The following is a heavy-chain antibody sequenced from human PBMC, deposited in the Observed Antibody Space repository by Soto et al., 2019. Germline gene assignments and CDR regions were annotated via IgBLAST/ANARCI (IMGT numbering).Heavy chain of an antibody. V-gene: IGHV1-2*04. CDR2: INPNGGGT. CDR1: GDSFNDYY. D-gene: IGHD1-26*01. J-gene: IGHJ6*03. CDR3: ARQSVGATATLDYYYFYMDV. Sequence: QVQLVPSGAEVRKPGASVTVSCRSSGDSFNDYYIHWVRQAPGQGFEWMGWINPNGGGTKYAQKFQGWVSMTRDTSIRTVYMQLSRLRSDDTAVYYCARQSVGATATLDYYYFYMDVWGTGTTVTVSS.